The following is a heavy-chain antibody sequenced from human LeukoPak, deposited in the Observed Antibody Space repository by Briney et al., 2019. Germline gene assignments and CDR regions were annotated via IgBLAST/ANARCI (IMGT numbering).Heavy chain of an antibody. V-gene: IGHV3-48*01. D-gene: IGHD3-22*01. Sequence: GGSLRLSCAASGFTFSSYSMNWVRQAPGKGLEWVSYISSSSSTIYYADSVKGRFTISRDNAKNSLYLQMNSLRAEDTAVYYCARGSYDSSGYYYGQRNDAFDIWGQGTMVTVSS. CDR3: ARGSYDSSGYYYGQRNDAFDI. CDR1: GFTFSSYS. J-gene: IGHJ3*02. CDR2: ISSSSSTI.